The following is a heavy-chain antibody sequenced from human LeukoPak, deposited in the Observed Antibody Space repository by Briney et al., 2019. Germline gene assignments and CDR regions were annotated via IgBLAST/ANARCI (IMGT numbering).Heavy chain of an antibody. CDR1: GGSISSYY. CDR2: IYYSGST. V-gene: IGHV4-59*01. D-gene: IGHD2-21*02. CDR3: ASLGGYCGGDCDN. Sequence: SETLSLTCTVSGGSISSYYWSWIRQPPGKGLEWIGYIYYSGSTNYNPSLKSRVTISVDTSKNQFSLKLSSVTAADTAVYYCASLGGYCGGDCDNWGQGTLVTVSS. J-gene: IGHJ4*02.